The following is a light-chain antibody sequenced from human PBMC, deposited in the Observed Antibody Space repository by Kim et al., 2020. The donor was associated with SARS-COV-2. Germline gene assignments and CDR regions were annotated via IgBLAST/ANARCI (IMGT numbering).Light chain of an antibody. CDR2: DAS. Sequence: SASVGDRVTITCQASQDISNYLNWYQQKPGKAPKLLIYDASNLETGVPSRFSGSGSGTDFTFTISSPQPEDIATYYCQQYDNLPVSFGQGTKLEI. CDR3: QQYDNLPVS. V-gene: IGKV1-33*01. CDR1: QDISNY. J-gene: IGKJ2*03.